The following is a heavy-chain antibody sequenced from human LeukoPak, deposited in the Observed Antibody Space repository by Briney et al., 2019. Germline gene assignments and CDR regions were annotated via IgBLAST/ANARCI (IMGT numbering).Heavy chain of an antibody. CDR3: ARQLGNYYRAFDY. D-gene: IGHD1-26*01. Sequence: ASVKVSCKPSGYTFTNYYIRWVRQAPGQGPEWVGWINPASAGAAFAPKFQGRVSMTWDLSITTAYMDLTSLRSDDTAIYYCARQLGNYYRAFDYWGQGTLVTVSS. CDR2: INPASAGA. J-gene: IGHJ4*02. V-gene: IGHV1-2*02. CDR1: GYTFTNYY.